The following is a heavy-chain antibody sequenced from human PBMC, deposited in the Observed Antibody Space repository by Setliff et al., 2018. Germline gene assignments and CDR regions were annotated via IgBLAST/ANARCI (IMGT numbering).Heavy chain of an antibody. J-gene: IGHJ3*02. V-gene: IGHV4-34*01. CDR2: INHSGST. CDR1: GGSFSGYY. CDR3: ARKGISALSGAFDM. D-gene: IGHD1-26*01. Sequence: ETLSLTCAVYGGSFSGYYWSWIRQPPGKGLEWIGEINHSGSTNYNPSLKSRVTRSVDTSKNQFSLKLSSVTAADTAVYYCARKGISALSGAFDMWGQGTMVTVSS.